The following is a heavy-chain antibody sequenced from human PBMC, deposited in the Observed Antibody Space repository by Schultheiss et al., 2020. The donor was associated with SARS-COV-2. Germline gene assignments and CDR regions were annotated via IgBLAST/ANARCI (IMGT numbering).Heavy chain of an antibody. CDR2: MFYTDNT. CDR1: GGSISSSNW. D-gene: IGHD2-15*01. CDR3: ASTSDIVVAVATT. V-gene: IGHV4-39*01. Sequence: SETLSLTCAVSGGSISSSNWWSWVRQPPGKGLEWIGSMFYTDNTYYNPPLKGRVTISADTSKNQFSLKLRSVTATDTAVYYCASTSDIVVAVATTWGQGTLVTVSS. J-gene: IGHJ1*01.